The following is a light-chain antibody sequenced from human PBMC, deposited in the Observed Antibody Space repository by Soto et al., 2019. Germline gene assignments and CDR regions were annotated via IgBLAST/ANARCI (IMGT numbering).Light chain of an antibody. V-gene: IGKV4-1*01. Sequence: DIVMTQSPGSLAVSLGERATINCKSSQSVLYSSNNKNYLAWYQQKPGQPPKLLIYWASTRESGVPDRFSGSGSGTDFTLTISSLQAEDVAVYSCQQYYSAPPAFGPGTKVDIK. CDR3: QQYYSAPPA. J-gene: IGKJ3*01. CDR1: QSVLYSSNNKNY. CDR2: WAS.